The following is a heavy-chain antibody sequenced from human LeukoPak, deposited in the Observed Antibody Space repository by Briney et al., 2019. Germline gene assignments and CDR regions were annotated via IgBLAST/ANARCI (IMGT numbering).Heavy chain of an antibody. CDR2: IHSGGTT. Sequence: SETLSLTCTVSGDSITDDYYTWIRLPAGKGLEWIGRIHSGGTTNYNPSLMSRVNLSIDKSKKHISLRLTSVTAADTAVYYCARDNESGYIKGYEHYFYYLDVWGKGTTVTVSS. CDR1: GDSITDDY. V-gene: IGHV4-4*07. J-gene: IGHJ6*03. D-gene: IGHD5-18*01. CDR3: ARDNESGYIKGYEHYFYYLDV.